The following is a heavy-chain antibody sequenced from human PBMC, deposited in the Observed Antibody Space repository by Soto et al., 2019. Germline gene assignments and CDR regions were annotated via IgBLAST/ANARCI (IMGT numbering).Heavy chain of an antibody. CDR1: GGNFSSYA. D-gene: IGHD3-22*01. V-gene: IGHV1-69*01. J-gene: IGHJ4*02. CDR2: IIPIFGTA. Sequence: QVQLVQSGAEVQKPGSSVKVSCKASGGNFSSYAISWVRQAPGQGLEWMGGIIPIFGTANYAQKFQGRVTITADESTSTAYMELSSLRSEDTAVYYCARALDSSGPYYWGQGTLVTVSS. CDR3: ARALDSSGPYY.